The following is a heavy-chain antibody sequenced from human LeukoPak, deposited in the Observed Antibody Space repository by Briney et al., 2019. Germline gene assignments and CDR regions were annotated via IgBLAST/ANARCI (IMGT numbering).Heavy chain of an antibody. CDR3: VARADYYGSGGLNDY. Sequence: GGSLRLSCAASGFTFSSYAMHWVRQAPGKGLEWVAVISYDGSNKYYADSVKGRFTISRDNSKNTLYLQMNSLRAEDTAVYYCVARADYYGSGGLNDYWGQGTLVTVSS. CDR1: GFTFSSYA. CDR2: ISYDGSNK. V-gene: IGHV3-30*04. D-gene: IGHD3-10*01. J-gene: IGHJ4*02.